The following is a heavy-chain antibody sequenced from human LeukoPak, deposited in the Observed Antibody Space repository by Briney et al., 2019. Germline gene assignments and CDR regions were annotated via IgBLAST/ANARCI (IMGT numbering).Heavy chain of an antibody. CDR1: GGSISSYY. CDR2: IYYSGST. Sequence: SETLSLTCTVSGGSISSYYWSWIRQPPGKGLEWIGYIYYSGSTNYNPSLKSRVTISVDTSKNQFSLKLSSVTAADTAVYYCARAQWGVYFDYWGQGTLVTVSS. D-gene: IGHD2-8*01. J-gene: IGHJ4*02. V-gene: IGHV4-59*01. CDR3: ARAQWGVYFDY.